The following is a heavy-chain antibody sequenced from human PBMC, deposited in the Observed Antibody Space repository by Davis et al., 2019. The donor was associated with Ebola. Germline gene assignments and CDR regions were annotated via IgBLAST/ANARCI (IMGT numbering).Heavy chain of an antibody. D-gene: IGHD2-21*02. CDR2: IYYSGST. CDR1: GGSVYTGNYF. Sequence: MPSETLSLTCTVSGGSVYTGNYFWSWIRQSPGRGLEWIGYIYYSGSTNYNPSLKSRATISVDTSRNQFSLRLSSVTAADTAIYYCAVYTVVVTDIRAEYFQHWGQGTLATVSS. J-gene: IGHJ1*01. V-gene: IGHV4-61*01. CDR3: AVYTVVVTDIRAEYFQH.